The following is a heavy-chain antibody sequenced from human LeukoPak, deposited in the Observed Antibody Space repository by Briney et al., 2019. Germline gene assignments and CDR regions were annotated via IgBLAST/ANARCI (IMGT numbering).Heavy chain of an antibody. J-gene: IGHJ4*02. CDR3: ARHVEMATTFDY. CDR2: TDPRDSYT. Sequence: GESLKISCKGSGYSFNTYWISWVRQMPGKGLEWMGTTDPRDSYTKYSPSFHGHVTISADKSISTAYLQWSGLKASDTAMYYCARHVEMATTFDYWGQGTLVTVSS. CDR1: GYSFNTYW. D-gene: IGHD5-24*01. V-gene: IGHV5-10-1*01.